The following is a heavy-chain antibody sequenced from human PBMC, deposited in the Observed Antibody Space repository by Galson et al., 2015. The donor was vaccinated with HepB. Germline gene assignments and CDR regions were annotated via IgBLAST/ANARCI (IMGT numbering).Heavy chain of an antibody. V-gene: IGHV3-23*01. J-gene: IGHJ4*02. CDR3: ATVWATGPTFDQ. Sequence: SLRLSCAASGFTLSSYAMNWVRRAPGRGLEWVAAMSGRGGGTYYADSVKGRFTISRDISKNMLYLQMNSLRVEDTAVYYCATVWATGPTFDQWGQATLVPVSS. D-gene: IGHD1-1*01. CDR2: MSGRGGGT. CDR1: GFTLSSYA.